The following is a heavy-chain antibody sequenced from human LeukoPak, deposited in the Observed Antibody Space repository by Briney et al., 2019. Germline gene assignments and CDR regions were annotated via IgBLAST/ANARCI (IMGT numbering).Heavy chain of an antibody. CDR3: AKGSSGYFVAL. J-gene: IGHJ4*02. CDR2: ICNDGGGT. D-gene: IGHD3-22*01. CDR1: GFIFNNYG. Sequence: GGSLRLSCAASGFIFNNYGLIWVRQAPGKGLEWVSAICNDGGGTNYADFVKGRFTISRDNSKNTLFLQMNSLRAEDTALYYCAKGSSGYFVALWGQGTLVTVSS. V-gene: IGHV3-23*01.